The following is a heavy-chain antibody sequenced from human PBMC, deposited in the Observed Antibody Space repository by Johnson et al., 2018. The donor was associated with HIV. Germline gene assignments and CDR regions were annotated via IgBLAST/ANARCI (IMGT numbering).Heavy chain of an antibody. V-gene: IGHV3-43D*03. Sequence: VQLVESGGGLVKPGGSLRLSCAASGFTFNDYAMHWVRQVPGNGLEWVSPIRWDGAVTRYVDSVKGRFTISRDNSRNSLYLQMRSLRPEDTALYYWARAEIYEGRVGDFAFDIWGRGTMVTVAS. CDR1: GFTFNDYA. J-gene: IGHJ3*02. CDR3: ARAEIYEGRVGDFAFDI. CDR2: IRWDGAVT. D-gene: IGHD3-10*01.